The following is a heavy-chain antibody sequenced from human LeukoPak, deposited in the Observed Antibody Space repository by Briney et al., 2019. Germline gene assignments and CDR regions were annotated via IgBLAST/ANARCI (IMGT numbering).Heavy chain of an antibody. CDR1: GLTFSRYW. J-gene: IGHJ4*02. V-gene: IGHV3-7*01. CDR2: IKQDGSEN. CDR3: ARSPAVPGFVSVDY. Sequence: PGGALRLSCAGCGLTFSRYWMRGVGQAPGKGVEGVAKIKQDGSENFYVDCVKGRFTISRENGKKSVYLEMNSLKAEDTAVYYCARSPAVPGFVSVDYWGQGPLVTVSS. D-gene: IGHD6-19*01.